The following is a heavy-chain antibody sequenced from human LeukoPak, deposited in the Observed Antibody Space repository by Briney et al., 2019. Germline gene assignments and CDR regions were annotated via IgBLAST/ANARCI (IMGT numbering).Heavy chain of an antibody. CDR2: ISSSSLYI. D-gene: IGHD3-10*01. J-gene: IGHJ3*02. Sequence: GSLRLSCAASGFTFSSYAMNWVRQAPGKGLEWVSSISSSSLYIYYADSVKGRFTISRDNAKNSLYLQMNSLRAEDTAVYYCARDGSGYDDAFDIWGQGTMVTVSS. CDR3: ARDGSGYDDAFDI. V-gene: IGHV3-21*01. CDR1: GFTFSSYA.